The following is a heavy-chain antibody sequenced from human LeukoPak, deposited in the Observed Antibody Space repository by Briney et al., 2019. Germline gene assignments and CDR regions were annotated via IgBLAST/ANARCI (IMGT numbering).Heavy chain of an antibody. D-gene: IGHD6-6*01. CDR1: GYTFTSYD. J-gene: IGHJ5*01. V-gene: IGHV1-8*01. CDR2: MNPNSGNT. CDR3: ARVSGSIVARSAWFDS. Sequence: ASVKVSCKASGYTFTSYDINWVRQATGQGLEWMGWMNPNSGNTGYAQKFQGRVTMTRNTSISTAYMELSSLRSEDTAVYYCARVSGSIVARSAWFDSWGQGTLVTVSS.